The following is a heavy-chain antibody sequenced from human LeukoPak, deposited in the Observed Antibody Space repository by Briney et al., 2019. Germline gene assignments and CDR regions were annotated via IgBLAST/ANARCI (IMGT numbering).Heavy chain of an antibody. CDR3: AKLYGDYAWGQFDY. J-gene: IGHJ4*02. CDR2: ISGSGDTT. D-gene: IGHD4-17*01. CDR1: GFTFSSYA. V-gene: IGHV3-23*01. Sequence: PGGSLRLSCAASGFTFSSYAMTWVRQAPGKGLEWVSIISGSGDTTYYADSVKGRFTISRDNSKNTLYLQMNSLRAEDTAVYYCAKLYGDYAWGQFDYWGQGTLVTVSS.